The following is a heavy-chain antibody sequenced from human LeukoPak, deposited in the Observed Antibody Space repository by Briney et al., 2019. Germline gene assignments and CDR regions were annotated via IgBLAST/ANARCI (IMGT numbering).Heavy chain of an antibody. CDR1: GGTFSSYA. J-gene: IGHJ3*02. V-gene: IGHV1-69*05. CDR2: IIPIFGTA. D-gene: IGHD3-16*01. Sequence: ASVKVSCKASGGTFSSYAISWVRQAPGQGLEWMGGIIPIFGTANYAQKFQGRVTITTDESTSTAYMELSSLRSEDTAVYYCAREGSLGDAFDIWGQGTMVTVSS. CDR3: AREGSLGDAFDI.